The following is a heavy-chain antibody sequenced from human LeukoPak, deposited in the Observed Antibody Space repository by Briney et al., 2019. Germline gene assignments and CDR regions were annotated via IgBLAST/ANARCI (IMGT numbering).Heavy chain of an antibody. J-gene: IGHJ4*02. V-gene: IGHV4-61*02. Sequence: SQTLSLTCTVSGGSISSGSYYWSWIRQPAGKGLEWIGRFYPSGSTNYNPSLKSRVTISVDTSKNQFSLKLSSVTAADTAVYYCARGSDSGWRNKFDYWGQGTLVTVSS. CDR3: ARGSDSGWRNKFDY. CDR1: GGSISSGSYY. D-gene: IGHD6-19*01. CDR2: FYPSGST.